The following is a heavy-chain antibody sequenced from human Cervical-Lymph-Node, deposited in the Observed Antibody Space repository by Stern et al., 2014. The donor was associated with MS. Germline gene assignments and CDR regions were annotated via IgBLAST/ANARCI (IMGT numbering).Heavy chain of an antibody. CDR3: MGVGDAMHV. V-gene: IGHV3-30*03. CDR1: GFSLSNSG. Sequence: EQLVESGGGVVQPGRSLTLSCAASGFSLSNSGMHWVRQAPGKGLEWVAVMSFVGGNKKYGDSVKGRFSISRDMANNTLFLQMNSLRPEDTAVYYCMGVGDAMHVWGQGTTV. J-gene: IGHJ6*02. CDR2: MSFVGGNK.